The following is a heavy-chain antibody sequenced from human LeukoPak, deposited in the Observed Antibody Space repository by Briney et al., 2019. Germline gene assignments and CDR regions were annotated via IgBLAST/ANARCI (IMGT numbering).Heavy chain of an antibody. CDR2: IDTYRGST. CDR3: ARPNTDAAGYYFDH. Sequence: GSVRVSCKASGYTFIDYGVSWVRQAPGQGLEWMGWIDTYRGSTNYAPILQGRVTVTTDTSTTTVYMELRSLRSDDTAVYYCARPNTDAAGYYFDHWGQETRDTVSS. D-gene: IGHD6-13*01. J-gene: IGHJ4*02. V-gene: IGHV1-18*01. CDR1: GYTFIDYG.